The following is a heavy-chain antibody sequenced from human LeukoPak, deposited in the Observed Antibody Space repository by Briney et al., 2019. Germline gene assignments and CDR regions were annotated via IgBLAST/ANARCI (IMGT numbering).Heavy chain of an antibody. Sequence: GSLRLSCAASGFTFSIYAISWVRQAPGKGLESVSAISGSGGSTYYADSVKGRFTISRDNSKNTLYLQMNSLRAEDTAVYYCARDRIPYSGSYEDYWGQGTLVTVYS. V-gene: IGHV3-23*01. CDR2: ISGSGGST. CDR3: ARDRIPYSGSYEDY. CDR1: GFTFSIYA. D-gene: IGHD1-26*01. J-gene: IGHJ4*02.